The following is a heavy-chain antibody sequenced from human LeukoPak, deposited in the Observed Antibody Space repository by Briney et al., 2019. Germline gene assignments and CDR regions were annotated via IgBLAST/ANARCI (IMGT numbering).Heavy chain of an antibody. Sequence: SQTLSLTCTVSGGSISSGSYYWSWIRQPAGKGLEWIGRIYTSGSTNYNPSLKSRVTISVDTSKNQFSLKLNSVTAADTAVYYCAGVGYSGSYYTFDYWGQGTLVTVSS. J-gene: IGHJ4*02. CDR2: IYTSGST. CDR3: AGVGYSGSYYTFDY. D-gene: IGHD1-26*01. V-gene: IGHV4-61*02. CDR1: GGSISSGSYY.